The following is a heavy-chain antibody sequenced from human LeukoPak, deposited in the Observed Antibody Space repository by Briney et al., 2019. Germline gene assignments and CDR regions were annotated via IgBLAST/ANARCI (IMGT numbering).Heavy chain of an antibody. CDR2: IYYSGST. D-gene: IGHD2-15*01. J-gene: IGHJ5*02. CDR3: ARHSVVAATLGWFDP. Sequence: PSETLSLTCTVSSGSINNSNSYWGWIRQPPGKGLEWIGSIYYSGSTYYNPSLKSRVSISVDTSKNQFSLKLSSVTAADTAVYYCARHSVVAATLGWFDPWGQGTLATVSS. V-gene: IGHV4-39*01. CDR1: SGSINNSNSY.